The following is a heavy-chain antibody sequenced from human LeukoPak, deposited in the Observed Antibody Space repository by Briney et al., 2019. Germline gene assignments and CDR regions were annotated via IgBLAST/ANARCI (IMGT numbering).Heavy chain of an antibody. Sequence: GGSLRLSCTASGFTFGDYAMSWFRQAPGKGLEWVGFIRSKAYGGTTEYAASVEGRFTISRDDSKSIAYLQMNSLKTEDTAVYYCTRVPTVRGVILHGMDVWGQGTTVTVSS. CDR2: IRSKAYGGTT. D-gene: IGHD3-10*01. CDR1: GFTFGDYA. CDR3: TRVPTVRGVILHGMDV. J-gene: IGHJ6*02. V-gene: IGHV3-49*03.